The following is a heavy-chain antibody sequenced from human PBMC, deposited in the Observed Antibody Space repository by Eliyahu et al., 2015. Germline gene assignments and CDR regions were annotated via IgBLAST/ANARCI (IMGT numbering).Heavy chain of an antibody. CDR2: ISYDGSNK. Sequence: QVQLVESGGGVVQPGRSLRLSCAASGFTFXXYGXXWVXGQAPGKGLGWVAVISYDGSNKYYADSVKGRFTISRDNSKNTLYLQMNSLRAEDTAVYYCAKDGTVDYGGNGGGYYYYYMDVWGKGTTVTVSS. J-gene: IGHJ6*03. CDR3: AKDGTVDYGGNGGGYYYYYMDV. CDR1: GFTFXXYG. V-gene: IGHV3-30*18. D-gene: IGHD4-23*01.